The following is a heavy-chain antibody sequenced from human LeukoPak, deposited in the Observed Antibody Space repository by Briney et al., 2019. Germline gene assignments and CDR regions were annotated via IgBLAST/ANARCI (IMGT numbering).Heavy chain of an antibody. CDR2: IWYDGRNK. CDR1: GFTFSSYG. D-gene: IGHD2-15*01. CDR3: ARVTRGDAFDI. V-gene: IGHV3-33*01. Sequence: GGSLRLSCAASGFTFSSYGMHWVRQAPDKGLEWVAVIWYDGRNKFYADSLKGRFTISRDNSKNTLYLQMNSLRAEDTAVYYCARVTRGDAFDIWGQGTLVTVSS. J-gene: IGHJ3*02.